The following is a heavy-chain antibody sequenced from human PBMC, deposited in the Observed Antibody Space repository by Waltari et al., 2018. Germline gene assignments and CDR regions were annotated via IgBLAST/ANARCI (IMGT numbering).Heavy chain of an antibody. CDR1: GFTFTTYG. J-gene: IGHJ2*01. CDR3: AGIRRGYWFFDL. CDR2: SSSSSECI. Sequence: DVQLVESGGGLVQPGGSLRLACAASGFTFTTYGMNWLRQAPGKGLELIAYSSSSSECIYSADSVKGRLTIARDNAKNSVYLQMNSLRADDTAVYYCAGIRRGYWFFDLWGRGTLVTVSS. D-gene: IGHD3-10*01. V-gene: IGHV3-48*04.